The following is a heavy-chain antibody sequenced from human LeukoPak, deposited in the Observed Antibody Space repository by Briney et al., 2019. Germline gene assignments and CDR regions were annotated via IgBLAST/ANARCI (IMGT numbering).Heavy chain of an antibody. V-gene: IGHV3-7*01. CDR1: GFTFSSHW. Sequence: GGSLRLSCAPFGFTFSSHWMSLVRQAPGKGLEWLSNINQDGSEKYYVDSMKGRFTISRDNARNSLYLVMNSLRAEDTAVYFCASGCDYGCNHLSYWYIVFWGKGATVSVSS. J-gene: IGHJ6*04. CDR3: ASGCDYGCNHLSYWYIVF. D-gene: IGHD4-23*01. CDR2: INQDGSEK.